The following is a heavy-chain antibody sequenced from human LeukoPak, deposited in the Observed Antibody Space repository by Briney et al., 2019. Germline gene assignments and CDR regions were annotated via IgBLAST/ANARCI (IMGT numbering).Heavy chain of an antibody. CDR1: GFPFGTYN. V-gene: IGHV3-21*01. CDR3: AREPTKYCSSTSCYDD. CDR2: IGGSGSHI. Sequence: GGSLRLSCAASGFPFGTYNMNWVRQAPGKGLEWVSSIGGSGSHIYYADSMKGRFTISRDNAKNSLYLQMNSLGAEDTAVYYCAREPTKYCSSTSCYDDWGQGTLVTVSS. D-gene: IGHD2-2*01. J-gene: IGHJ4*02.